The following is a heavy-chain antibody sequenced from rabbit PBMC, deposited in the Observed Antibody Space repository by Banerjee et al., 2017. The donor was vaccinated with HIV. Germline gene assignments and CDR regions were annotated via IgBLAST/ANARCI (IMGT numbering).Heavy chain of an antibody. J-gene: IGHJ4*01. D-gene: IGHD2-1*01. CDR2: INSNTGNT. CDR1: GFSFNNNYV. V-gene: IGHV1S45*01. CDR3: ARDGRGIYDDYGDYYFTL. Sequence: QEQLEESGGDLVKPEGSLTLTCTASGFSFNNNYVMCWVRQAPGKGLEWIACINSNTGNTVYASWAKGPFTISKTSSTTVTLQMTSLTAADTATYFCARDGRGIYDDYGDYYFTLWGPGTLVTVS.